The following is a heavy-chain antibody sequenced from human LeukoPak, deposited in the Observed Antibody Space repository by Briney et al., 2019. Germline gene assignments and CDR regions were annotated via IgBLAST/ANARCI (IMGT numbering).Heavy chain of an antibody. V-gene: IGHV1-2*06. D-gene: IGHD5-12*01. Sequence: ASVKVSCKASGYTFTGYYMHWVRQAPGQGLEWMGRINPNSGGTNYAQKFQGRVTMTRDTSISTAYMELSRLRSDDTAVYYCARDLESYSGPFDYWGQGTLVTVSS. CDR3: ARDLESYSGPFDY. J-gene: IGHJ4*02. CDR2: INPNSGGT. CDR1: GYTFTGYY.